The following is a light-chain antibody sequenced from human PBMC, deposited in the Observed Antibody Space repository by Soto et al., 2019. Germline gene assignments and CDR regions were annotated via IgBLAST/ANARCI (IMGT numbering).Light chain of an antibody. Sequence: EIVLTQSPATLSVSPGERATLSCRASQSVSSNLAWYQQKPGQAPRLLIYGASSRETGIPERFIGSGAGTECTRPISRLEPEDVAVDYCQQYGSSTLTFGQGTKVDIK. J-gene: IGKJ1*01. CDR3: QQYGSSTLT. CDR2: GAS. CDR1: QSVSSN. V-gene: IGKV3-20*01.